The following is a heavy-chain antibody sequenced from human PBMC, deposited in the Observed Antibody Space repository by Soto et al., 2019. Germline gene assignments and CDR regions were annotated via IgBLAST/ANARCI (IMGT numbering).Heavy chain of an antibody. CDR1: GGTFSSYA. V-gene: IGHV1-69*13. D-gene: IGHD4-4*01. J-gene: IGHJ6*02. CDR2: IIPIFGTA. Sequence: ASVKVSCKASGGTFSSYAISWVRQAPGQGLEWMGGIIPIFGTANYALKFQGRVTITADESTSTAYMELSSLRSEDTAVYYCARDVTVTTPQDYYYYGMDVWGQGTTVTVSS. CDR3: ARDVTVTTPQDYYYYGMDV.